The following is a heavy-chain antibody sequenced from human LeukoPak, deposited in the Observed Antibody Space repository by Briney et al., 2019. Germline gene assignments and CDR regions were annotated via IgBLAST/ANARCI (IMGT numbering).Heavy chain of an antibody. J-gene: IGHJ4*02. CDR3: ARQTDYYDKSFDY. Sequence: GASVKVSCKASGGTFSSYAISWVRQAPGQGLEWMGGIIPILGTANYAQKFQGRVTITTDESTSTAYMELSSLRSEDTAVYYCARQTDYYDKSFDYWGQGTLVTVSS. CDR2: IIPILGTA. CDR1: GGTFSSYA. V-gene: IGHV1-69*05. D-gene: IGHD3-22*01.